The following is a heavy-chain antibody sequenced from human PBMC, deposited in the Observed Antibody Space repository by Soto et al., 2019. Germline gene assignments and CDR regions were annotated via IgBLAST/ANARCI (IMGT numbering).Heavy chain of an antibody. CDR1: GFTFTKAY. V-gene: IGHV3-15*01. CDR3: ATEGGYPGRHVYGAY. D-gene: IGHD1-26*01. Sequence: EVQLVESGGGLVEPGGSIRLSCVASGFTFTKAYMTWVRQAPGKGLEWVGRIKGSHAGGTTDYATSVKGRFTISRDDSKNTLYLQMNSLKPEDTSVYYCATEGGYPGRHVYGAYWGQGTLVTVSS. CDR2: IKGSHAGGTT. J-gene: IGHJ4*02.